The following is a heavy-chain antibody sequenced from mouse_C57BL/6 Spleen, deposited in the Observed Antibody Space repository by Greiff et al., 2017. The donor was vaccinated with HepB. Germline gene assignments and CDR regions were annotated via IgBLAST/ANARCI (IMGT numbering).Heavy chain of an antibody. V-gene: IGHV1-69*01. J-gene: IGHJ1*03. CDR2: IDPSDSYT. Sequence: QVQLQQPGVELVMPGASVKLSCKASGYTFTSYWMHWVKQRPGQGLEWIGEIDPSDSYTNYNQKFKGKSTLTVDKSSSTAYMQLSSLTSEDSAVYYCARPLYGSYWYFDVWGTGTTVTVSS. CDR1: GYTFTSYW. CDR3: ARPLYGSYWYFDV. D-gene: IGHD1-1*01.